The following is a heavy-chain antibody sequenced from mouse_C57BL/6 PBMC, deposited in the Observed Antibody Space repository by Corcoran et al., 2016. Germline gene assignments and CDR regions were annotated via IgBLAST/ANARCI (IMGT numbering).Heavy chain of an antibody. J-gene: IGHJ1*03. CDR3: ARVGYDYNWYFDV. D-gene: IGHD2-4*01. V-gene: IGHV1-76*01. CDR2: IYPGSGNT. Sequence: QVQLKQSGAELVRPGASVKLSCKASGYTFTDYYINWVKQRPGQGLEWIARIYPGSGNTYYNEKFKGKATLTAEKSSSTAYMQLSSLTSEDSAVYFCARVGYDYNWYFDVWGTGTTVTVSS. CDR1: GYTFTDYY.